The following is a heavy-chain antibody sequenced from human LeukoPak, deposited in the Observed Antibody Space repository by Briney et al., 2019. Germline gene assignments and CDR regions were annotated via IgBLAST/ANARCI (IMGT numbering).Heavy chain of an antibody. J-gene: IGHJ4*02. CDR2: IYYSGST. D-gene: IGHD3-10*01. V-gene: IGHV4-59*01. CDR1: GGSISSYY. CDR3: ASHSGIPYYGPGSYLDY. Sequence: KPSETLSLTCTVSGGSISSYYWSWIRQPPGKGLEWIGYIYYSGSTNYNPSLKSRVTISVDTSKNQFSLKLSSVTAADTAVYYCASHSGIPYYGPGSYLDYWGQGTLVTVSS.